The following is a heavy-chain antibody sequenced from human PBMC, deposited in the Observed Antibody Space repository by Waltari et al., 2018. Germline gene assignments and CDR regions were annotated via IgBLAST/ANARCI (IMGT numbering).Heavy chain of an antibody. CDR1: GYTFTGYY. Sequence: QVQLVQSGAEVQKTGASVKVSCKASGYTFTGYYRHWVRQAPGQGLEWMGWINPNSGGTTYAQKFQARVTMTRDTSINTAYMELSRLRSDDTAVYHCARGLWSGYSDFFDYWGQGTLVTVSS. J-gene: IGHJ4*02. D-gene: IGHD3-3*01. V-gene: IGHV1-2*02. CDR3: ARGLWSGYSDFFDY. CDR2: INPNSGGT.